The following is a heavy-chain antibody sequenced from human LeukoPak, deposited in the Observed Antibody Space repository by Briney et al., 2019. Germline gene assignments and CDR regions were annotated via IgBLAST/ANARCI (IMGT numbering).Heavy chain of an antibody. CDR1: GGSFGGYY. J-gene: IGHJ4*02. Sequence: SETLSLTCAVYGGSFGGYYWSWIRQPPGKGLEWIGEINHSGSTNYNPSLKSRVTISVDTSKNQFSLKLSSVTAADTAVYYCARHPVGFMVRGVIDYWGQRTLVTVSS. CDR3: ARHPVGFMVRGVIDY. CDR2: INHSGST. D-gene: IGHD3-10*01. V-gene: IGHV4-34*01.